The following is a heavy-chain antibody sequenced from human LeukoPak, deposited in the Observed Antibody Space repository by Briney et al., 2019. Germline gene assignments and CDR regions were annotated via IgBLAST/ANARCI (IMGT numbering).Heavy chain of an antibody. CDR1: GGSISSSSYY. CDR2: IYYSGST. D-gene: IGHD2-2*01. Sequence: PSETLSLTCTVSGGSISSSSYYWGWIRQPPGTGLEWIGSIYYSGSTNYNPSLKSRVTISIDTSKNQFSLKLSSVTAADTAVYYCARLVVPAVMPRYYYYYYMDVWGKGTTVTISS. V-gene: IGHV4-39*07. J-gene: IGHJ6*03. CDR3: ARLVVPAVMPRYYYYYYMDV.